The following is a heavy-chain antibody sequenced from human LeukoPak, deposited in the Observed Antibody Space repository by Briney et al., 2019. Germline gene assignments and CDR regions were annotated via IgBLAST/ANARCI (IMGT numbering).Heavy chain of an antibody. Sequence: QSGGSLRLSCAASGFTFSSYAMSWVRQAPGKGLEWVSAISGGGGSTYYADSVKGRFTISRDNSKNTLYLQMNSLRAEDTAVYYCAKTLLVFGELDRFPDYWGQGTLVTVSS. J-gene: IGHJ4*02. V-gene: IGHV3-23*01. CDR3: AKTLLVFGELDRFPDY. CDR2: ISGGGGST. CDR1: GFTFSSYA. D-gene: IGHD3-10*02.